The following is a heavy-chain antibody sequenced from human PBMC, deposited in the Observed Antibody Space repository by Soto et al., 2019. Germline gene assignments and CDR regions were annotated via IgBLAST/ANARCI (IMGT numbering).Heavy chain of an antibody. V-gene: IGHV3-53*01. Sequence: GGSLRLSCAASGFTVSSNYMSWVRQAPGKGLEWVSVIYSGGSTYYADSVKGRFTISIDNSKNTLYLQMNSLRAEDTAVYYCARVSGSYGMDVWGQGTTVTVSS. D-gene: IGHD1-26*01. CDR2: IYSGGST. J-gene: IGHJ6*02. CDR3: ARVSGSYGMDV. CDR1: GFTVSSNY.